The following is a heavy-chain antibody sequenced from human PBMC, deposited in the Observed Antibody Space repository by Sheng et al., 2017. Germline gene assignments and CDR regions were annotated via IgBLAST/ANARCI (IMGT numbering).Heavy chain of an antibody. CDR2: INSDGSST. J-gene: IGHJ3*02. CDR3: ASGGIQLWFQPSDAFDI. CDR1: GFTFSSYW. Sequence: EVQLVESGGGLVQPGGSPRLSCAASGFTFSSYWMHWVRQAPGKGLVWVSRINSDGSSTSYADSVKGRFTISRDNAKNTLYLQMNSPRAEDTAVYYCASGGIQLWFQPSDAFDIWGRRD. V-gene: IGHV3-74*01. D-gene: IGHD5-18*01.